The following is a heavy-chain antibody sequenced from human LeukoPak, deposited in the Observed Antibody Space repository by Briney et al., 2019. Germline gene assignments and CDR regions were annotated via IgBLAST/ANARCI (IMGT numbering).Heavy chain of an antibody. CDR3: ARGLAATYDAFDI. Sequence: SETLSLTCTVSGGSASSGSYYWSWIRQPPGKGLEWIGYIYYSGSINYNPSLKSRVTISVDTSKNQFSLKLSSVTAADTAVYYCARGLAATYDAFDIWGQGTMVTVSS. CDR2: IYYSGSI. J-gene: IGHJ3*02. CDR1: GGSASSGSYY. V-gene: IGHV4-61*01. D-gene: IGHD6-13*01.